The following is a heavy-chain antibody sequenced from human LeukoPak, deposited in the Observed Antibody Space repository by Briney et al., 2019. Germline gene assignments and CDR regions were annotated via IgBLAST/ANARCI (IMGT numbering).Heavy chain of an antibody. CDR3: ARDLSFGSLDF. D-gene: IGHD1-26*01. Sequence: GGSPRLSLAGSGFIFRNHGMHWVRPAPGKGAGWVAGMWYDGSREDYADSVKGRFTISRDMSKNTLNLQMNSLRVEDTAMFYCARDLSFGSLDFRGQGTLVTVSS. CDR1: GFIFRNHG. CDR2: MWYDGSRE. V-gene: IGHV3-33*01. J-gene: IGHJ4*02.